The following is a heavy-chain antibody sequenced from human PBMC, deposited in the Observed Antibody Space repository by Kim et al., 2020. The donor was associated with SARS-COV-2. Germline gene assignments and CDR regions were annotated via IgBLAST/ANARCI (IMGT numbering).Heavy chain of an antibody. J-gene: IGHJ4*02. D-gene: IGHD1-26*01. Sequence: YANTGKGRFTISRDKSKNTLYLQINSRRAEDTAVYYCARDPSGSYQVEDYWGQGTLVTVSS. CDR3: ARDPSGSYQVEDY. V-gene: IGHV3-66*01.